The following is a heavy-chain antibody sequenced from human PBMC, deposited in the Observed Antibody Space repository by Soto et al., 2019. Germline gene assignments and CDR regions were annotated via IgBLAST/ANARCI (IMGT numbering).Heavy chain of an antibody. CDR2: IIPIFGTA. Sequence: QVQLVQSGAEVKKPGSSVKVSCKASGGTFSSYAISWVRQAPGQGLEWMGGIIPIFGTANYAQKFQGRVMITADESTSTAYMELSSLRSEDTAVYYCARERLEMATIEGRVVAFDIWGQGTMVTVSS. V-gene: IGHV1-69*01. D-gene: IGHD5-12*01. CDR3: ARERLEMATIEGRVVAFDI. J-gene: IGHJ3*02. CDR1: GGTFSSYA.